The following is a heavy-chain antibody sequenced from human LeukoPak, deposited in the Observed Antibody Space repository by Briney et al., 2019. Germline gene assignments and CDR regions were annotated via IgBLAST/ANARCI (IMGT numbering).Heavy chain of an antibody. Sequence: ASVKVSCKASGYTFTSYDINWVRQATGQGLEWMGWMNPNSGNTGYAQKFQGRVTITADKSTSTAYMELSSLRSEDTAVYYCAGNSGVNEFDPWGQGTLVTVSS. CDR2: MNPNSGNT. CDR1: GYTFTSYD. J-gene: IGHJ5*02. V-gene: IGHV1-8*01. D-gene: IGHD3-10*01. CDR3: AGNSGVNEFDP.